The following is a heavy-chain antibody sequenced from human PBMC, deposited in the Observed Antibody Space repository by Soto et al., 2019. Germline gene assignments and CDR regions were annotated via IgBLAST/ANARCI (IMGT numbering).Heavy chain of an antibody. CDR2: IYYSGSI. D-gene: IGHD3-9*01. CDR1: GGSISSGDYY. Sequence: ASETLSLTCTVSGGSISSGDYYWSWIRQPPGKGLEWIGSIYYSGSIYYNPSLKSRVTISVDTSKNQFSLKLSSVTAADTAVYYCARRYGYYFDYWGQGTLVTVSS. V-gene: IGHV4-30-4*01. J-gene: IGHJ4*02. CDR3: ARRYGYYFDY.